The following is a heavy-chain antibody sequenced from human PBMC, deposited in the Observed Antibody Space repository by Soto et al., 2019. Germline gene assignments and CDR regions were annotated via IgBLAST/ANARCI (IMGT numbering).Heavy chain of an antibody. Sequence: SETLSLTCTVSGASVTSFYWSWIRQAPGKGLEWIGYISDSGSTNYSPSLGSRVTISVDTSKNQFSLRLTSVTAADTAVYYCARRNGIDFWGQGTLVTVSS. V-gene: IGHV4-59*08. D-gene: IGHD2-8*01. CDR3: ARRNGIDF. CDR2: ISDSGST. J-gene: IGHJ4*02. CDR1: GASVTSFY.